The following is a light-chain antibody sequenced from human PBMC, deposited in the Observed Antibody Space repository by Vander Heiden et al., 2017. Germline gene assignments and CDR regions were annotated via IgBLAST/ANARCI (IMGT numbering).Light chain of an antibody. Sequence: EIVLTQSPGTLSFSPGDRATLSCRASQSVSSSYLAWYQQKPGQAPRLLIYGASSRATGIPDRFSGSGSGTDFTLTISRLEPEDCAVYYCQQYGSSPTFGQGTKVEIK. J-gene: IGKJ1*01. CDR1: QSVSSSY. V-gene: IGKV3-20*01. CDR2: GAS. CDR3: QQYGSSPT.